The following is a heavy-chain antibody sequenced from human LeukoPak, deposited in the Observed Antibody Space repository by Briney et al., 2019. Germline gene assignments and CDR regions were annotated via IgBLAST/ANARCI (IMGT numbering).Heavy chain of an antibody. CDR3: ARDSGGPGEMATIWSWYFDL. J-gene: IGHJ2*01. V-gene: IGHV4-34*01. Sequence: PSETLSLTCAVYGGSFSGYYWSWIRQPPGKGLEWIGEINHSGSTNYNPSLKSRVTISVDTSKNQFSLQLNSVTPEDTAVYYCARDSGGPGEMATIWSWYFDLWGRGTLVTVSS. D-gene: IGHD5-24*01. CDR2: INHSGST. CDR1: GGSFSGYY.